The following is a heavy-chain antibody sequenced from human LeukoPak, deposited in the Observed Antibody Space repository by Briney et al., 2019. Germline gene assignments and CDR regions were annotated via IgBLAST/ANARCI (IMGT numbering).Heavy chain of an antibody. J-gene: IGHJ1*01. Sequence: PSETLSLTCTVSGGSISSGGYYWSWIRQPAGKGLEWIGRIYTSGSTNYNPSLKSRVTMSVDTSKNQFSLKLSSVTAADTAVYYCAREYCSGGSCFPAEYFQHWGQGTLVTVSS. V-gene: IGHV4-61*02. CDR3: AREYCSGGSCFPAEYFQH. CDR2: IYTSGST. CDR1: GGSISSGGYY. D-gene: IGHD2-15*01.